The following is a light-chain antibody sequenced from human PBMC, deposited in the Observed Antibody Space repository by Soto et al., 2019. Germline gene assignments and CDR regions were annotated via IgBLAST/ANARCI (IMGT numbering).Light chain of an antibody. CDR1: QSVSSN. CDR3: QQYGSSGT. CDR2: GAS. V-gene: IGKV3-15*01. Sequence: EIVMTQSPDTMSVSPGEGATLSCRASQSVSSNLAWYQQKPGQAPRLLIYGASTRATGIPARFSGSGSGTDFTLTISRLEPEDFAVYYCQQYGSSGTFGQGTKVDIK. J-gene: IGKJ1*01.